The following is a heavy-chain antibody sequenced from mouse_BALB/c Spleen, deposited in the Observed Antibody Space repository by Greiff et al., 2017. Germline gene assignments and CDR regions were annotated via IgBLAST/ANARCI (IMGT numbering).Heavy chain of an antibody. Sequence: EVKLVESGAELVKPGASVKLSCTASGFNIKDTYMHWVKQRPEQGLEWIGRIDPANGNTKYDPKFQGKATITADTSSNTAYLQLSSLTSEDTAVYYCARILLYAMDYWGQGTSVTVSS. CDR3: ARILLYAMDY. CDR2: IDPANGNT. D-gene: IGHD2-10*01. V-gene: IGHV14-3*02. J-gene: IGHJ4*01. CDR1: GFNIKDTY.